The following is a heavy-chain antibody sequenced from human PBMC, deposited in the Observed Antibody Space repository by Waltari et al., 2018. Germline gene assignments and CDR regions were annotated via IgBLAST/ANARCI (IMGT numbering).Heavy chain of an antibody. CDR2: INHSGST. CDR3: AMGGDFWSGYLGGMDV. D-gene: IGHD3-3*01. J-gene: IGHJ6*02. CDR1: AGSFSGYY. Sequence: QVQLQESGPGLVKPSQTLSLTCPVYAGSFSGYYWSWLRQPPGKGLEWIGEINHSGSTNYNPSLKSRVTMSVDTSKNQCSLKPSSVTAADTAVYYCAMGGDFWSGYLGGMDVWGQGTTVTVSS. V-gene: IGHV4-34*10.